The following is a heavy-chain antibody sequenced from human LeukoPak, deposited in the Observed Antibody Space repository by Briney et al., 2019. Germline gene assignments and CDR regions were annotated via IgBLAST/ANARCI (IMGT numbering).Heavy chain of an antibody. CDR3: ARASVAGSACPLFDF. V-gene: IGHV1-3*01. J-gene: IGHJ4*02. D-gene: IGHD6-19*01. CDR2: XXAGNGNT. Sequence: WXXAGNGNTKYSQKFPGRVPITRDTSASTAYMELSSVRSEDTAVYYCARASVAGSACPLFDFWGQGTLVTVSS.